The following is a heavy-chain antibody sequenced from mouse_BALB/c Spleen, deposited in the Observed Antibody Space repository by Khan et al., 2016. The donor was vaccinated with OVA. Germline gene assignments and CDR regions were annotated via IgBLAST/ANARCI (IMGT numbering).Heavy chain of an antibody. CDR1: GFSLTNYG. CDR2: IWAGGST. D-gene: IGHD2-1*01. J-gene: IGHJ1*01. Sequence: QVQLKQSGPALVAPSQSLSITCNVSGFSLTNYGVHWVRQPPGKGLEWLGVIWAGGSTTYYSALLYRLRISKDNSKSKVFLKLNSLQTDDTAMYYCARYYGNYWWYFDVWGAGTTVTVSA. CDR3: ARYYGNYWWYFDV. V-gene: IGHV2-9*02.